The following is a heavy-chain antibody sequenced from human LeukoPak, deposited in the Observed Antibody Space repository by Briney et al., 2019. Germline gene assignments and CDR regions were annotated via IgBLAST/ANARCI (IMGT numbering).Heavy chain of an antibody. CDR2: ISGSGGST. CDR1: GFTFSSYA. Sequence: GGSLRLSCAASGFTFSSYAMSWVRQAPGKGLEWVSAISGSGGSTYYADSVKGRFTISRDNSKNTLYLQMNSLRAEDTAVYYCVKRALMGSGSYYYFDYWGQGTLVTVSS. D-gene: IGHD3-10*01. J-gene: IGHJ4*02. CDR3: VKRALMGSGSYYYFDY. V-gene: IGHV3-23*01.